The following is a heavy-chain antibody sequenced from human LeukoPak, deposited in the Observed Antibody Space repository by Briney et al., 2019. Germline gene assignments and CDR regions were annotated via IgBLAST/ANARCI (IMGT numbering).Heavy chain of an antibody. CDR2: IYYSGST. D-gene: IGHD6-6*01. Sequence: SETLSLTCTVSGGSISSSSYYWSWIRQPPGKGLEWIGYIYYSGSTYYNPSLKSRVTISVDTSKNQFSLKLSSVTAADTAVYYCASSGPAEQLVGFDYWGQGTLVTVSS. CDR1: GGSISSSSYY. J-gene: IGHJ4*02. CDR3: ASSGPAEQLVGFDY. V-gene: IGHV4-30-4*08.